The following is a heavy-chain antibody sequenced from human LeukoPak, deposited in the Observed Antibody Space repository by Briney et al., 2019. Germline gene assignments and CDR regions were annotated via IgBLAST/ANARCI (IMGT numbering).Heavy chain of an antibody. CDR3: ARTSGYSSGWYEYYFDY. J-gene: IGHJ4*02. CDR1: GYIFTDYH. D-gene: IGHD6-19*01. V-gene: IGHV1-2*02. CDR2: INPNSGGT. Sequence: GASVKVSCKASGYIFTDYHMHWVRQTPGQGLEWMGWINPNSGGTNYAQKFQGRVTMTRDTSISTAYMELSRLRSDDTAVYYCARTSGYSSGWYEYYFDYWGQGTLVTVSS.